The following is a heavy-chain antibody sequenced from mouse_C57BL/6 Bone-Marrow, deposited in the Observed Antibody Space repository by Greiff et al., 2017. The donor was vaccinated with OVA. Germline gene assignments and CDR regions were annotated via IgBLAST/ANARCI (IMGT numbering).Heavy chain of an antibody. J-gene: IGHJ4*01. CDR1: GYTFTSYW. V-gene: IGHV1-74*01. Sequence: QVQLQQPGAELVKPGASVKVSCKASGYTFTSYWMHWVKQRPGQGLEWIGRIHPSDSDTNYNQKFKGKATLTVDKSSSTAYMQLSSLTSKDSAVYYCAMTGSSGYDYAMDYWGQGTSVTVSS. CDR3: AMTGSSGYDYAMDY. CDR2: IHPSDSDT. D-gene: IGHD3-2*02.